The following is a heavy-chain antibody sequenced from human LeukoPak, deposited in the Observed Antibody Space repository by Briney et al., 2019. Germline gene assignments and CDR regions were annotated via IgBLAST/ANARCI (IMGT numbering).Heavy chain of an antibody. V-gene: IGHV1-24*01. Sequence: ASVKVSCTVSGYTLTELSMHWVRQAPGKGLEWMGGFDPEDGETIYAQTFQGRGTMTEDTSTDTAYMELSRLRSEDPAVYYCATVPREWLVGVLSYYFDYWGQGTLVPVSS. CDR1: GYTLTELS. J-gene: IGHJ4*02. CDR2: FDPEDGET. CDR3: ATVPREWLVGVLSYYFDY. D-gene: IGHD6-19*01.